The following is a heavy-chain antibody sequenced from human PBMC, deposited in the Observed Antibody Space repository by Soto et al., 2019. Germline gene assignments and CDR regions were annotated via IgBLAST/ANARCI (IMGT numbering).Heavy chain of an antibody. D-gene: IGHD3-22*01. CDR3: ARETGYDDGGYYRFQYFQH. CDR1: GFTVSSNY. CDR2: IYSGGST. Sequence: EVQLVETGGGLIQPGGSLRLSCAASGFTVSSNYMSWVRQAPGQGLDWVSVIYSGGSTYYADSVKGRFTISRDNSKNTLYLQMNSLRAEDTAVYYCARETGYDDGGYYRFQYFQHWGQGTLVTVSS. J-gene: IGHJ1*01. V-gene: IGHV3-53*02.